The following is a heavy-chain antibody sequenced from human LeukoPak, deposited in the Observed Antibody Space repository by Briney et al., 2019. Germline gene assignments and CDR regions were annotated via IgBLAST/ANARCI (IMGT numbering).Heavy chain of an antibody. D-gene: IGHD3-10*01. J-gene: IGHJ2*01. Sequence: ASVKVSCKASGYTFTGYFMHWVRQAPGQGLEWMGWINPNSGGTSYLQNFQGRVTMTRDTSISTAYMDLSRLRSDDTAVYYCARDGKADYYGSGNPPRYWYFDLWGRGTLVTVSS. CDR1: GYTFTGYF. V-gene: IGHV1-2*02. CDR2: INPNSGGT. CDR3: ARDGKADYYGSGNPPRYWYFDL.